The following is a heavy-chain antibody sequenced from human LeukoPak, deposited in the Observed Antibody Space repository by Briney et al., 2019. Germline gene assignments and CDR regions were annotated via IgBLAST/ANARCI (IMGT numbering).Heavy chain of an antibody. CDR1: GFTFSSYE. J-gene: IGHJ5*02. V-gene: IGHV3-48*03. CDR2: ISSSGSTI. D-gene: IGHD6-19*01. CDR3: ARDRGSSGWSPKFDP. Sequence: GGSLRLSCAASGFTFSSYEMNWVRQAPGKGLEWVSYISSSGSTIYYADSVKGRFTISRDNAKNSLYLQMNSLRAEDTAVYYCARDRGSSGWSPKFDPWGEGTLVTVSS.